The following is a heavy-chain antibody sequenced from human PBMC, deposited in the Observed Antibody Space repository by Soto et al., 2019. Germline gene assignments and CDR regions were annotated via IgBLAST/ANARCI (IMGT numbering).Heavy chain of an antibody. CDR2: ISWNGNFT. CDR1: GYSFEDYS. V-gene: IGHV3-9*01. Sequence: EEQLVESGGDMVQPGRSLKLSCVGSGYSFEDYSMHWVRQAPGKGLEWVSGISWNGNFTGYADSVKGRFTISRDNAKNSLFLQMRSLSLEDTALYYCVGGSWFDWGQGTLVTVSS. D-gene: IGHD2-15*01. CDR3: VGGSWFD. J-gene: IGHJ4*02.